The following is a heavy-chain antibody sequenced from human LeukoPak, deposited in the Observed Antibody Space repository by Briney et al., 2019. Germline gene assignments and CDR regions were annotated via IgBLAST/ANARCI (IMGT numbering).Heavy chain of an antibody. J-gene: IGHJ4*02. D-gene: IGHD1-26*01. CDR2: ISYDGSNK. CDR3: ATAVGATMVDY. V-gene: IGHV3-30*04. CDR1: GFTFSSYA. Sequence: GGSLRLSCAASGFTFSSYAMHWVRQAPGKGLEWVAVISYDGSNKYYADSVKGRFTISRDNAKNTLYLQMNSLRAEDTAVYYCATAVGATMVDYWGQGTLVTVSS.